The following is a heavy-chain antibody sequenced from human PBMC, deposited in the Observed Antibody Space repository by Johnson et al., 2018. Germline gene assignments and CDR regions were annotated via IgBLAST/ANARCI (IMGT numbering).Heavy chain of an antibody. CDR2: ISSNGGST. CDR1: GFTFSNYA. CDR3: ARGGYCSGGRCYSFVAFDI. V-gene: IGHV3-64*02. Sequence: VQLVESGEGLVQPGGSLRLSCAASGFTFSNYAMHWVRQAPGKGLEYVSAISSNGGSTYYADSVKGRFTISRDNSKNTLYLQMGSLRAEDVAVYYCARGGYCSGGRCYSFVAFDIWGQGTMVTVSS. D-gene: IGHD2-15*01. J-gene: IGHJ3*02.